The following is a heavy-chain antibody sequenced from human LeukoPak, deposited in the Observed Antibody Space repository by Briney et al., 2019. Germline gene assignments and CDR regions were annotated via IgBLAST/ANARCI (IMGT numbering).Heavy chain of an antibody. J-gene: IGHJ4*02. CDR3: ARDPRYYDSSGYYSPHYFDY. D-gene: IGHD3-22*01. V-gene: IGHV3-21*01. Sequence: GGSLRLSCAASGFTFSSYSMNWVRQAPGKGLEWVSSISSSSSYIYYADSVKGRFTISRDNSKNTLYLQMNSLRAEDTAVYYCARDPRYYDSSGYYSPHYFDYWGQGTLVTVSS. CDR2: ISSSSSYI. CDR1: GFTFSSYS.